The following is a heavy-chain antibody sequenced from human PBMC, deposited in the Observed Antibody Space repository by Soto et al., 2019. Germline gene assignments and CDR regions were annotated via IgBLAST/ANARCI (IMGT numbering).Heavy chain of an antibody. D-gene: IGHD1-26*01. V-gene: IGHV3-30*05. CDR3: AKEGRGVGATTIDFQH. CDR1: GFTFSSFG. Sequence: QVQLVESGGGVVQPGRSLRLSCTDSGFTFSSFGMHWVRQAPGKGLEWVAGISYDGCHLYYADSVKARFTISRDYSKNTLFLQMTSLRPEDTAVYYCAKEGRGVGATTIDFQHWGQGTLVTVSS. CDR2: ISYDGCHL. J-gene: IGHJ1*01.